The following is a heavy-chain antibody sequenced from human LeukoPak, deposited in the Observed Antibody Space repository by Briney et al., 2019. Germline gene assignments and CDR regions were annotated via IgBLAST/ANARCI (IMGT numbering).Heavy chain of an antibody. CDR3: ASLWFGELFFDP. D-gene: IGHD3-10*01. CDR1: GGSISSYY. CDR2: IYYSGST. Sequence: KPSETLSLTCTVSGGSISSYYWSWIRQPPGKGLEWIGYIYYSGSTNYNPSLKSRVTISVDTSKNQFSLKLSSVTAADTAVYYCASLWFGELFFDPWGQGTLVTVSP. V-gene: IGHV4-59*01. J-gene: IGHJ5*02.